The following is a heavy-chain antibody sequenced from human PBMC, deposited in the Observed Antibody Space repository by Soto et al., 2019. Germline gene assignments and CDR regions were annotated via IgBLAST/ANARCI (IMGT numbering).Heavy chain of an antibody. J-gene: IGHJ4*02. CDR3: ARDNQFLEGLLTSYFDL. CDR1: GYSFTGYA. V-gene: IGHV1-3*01. Sequence: GASVKVSCKASGYSFTGYAMQWVRRAPGQGLEWMGWINGNNGNTKYSQQFQGRVTFSRDTSANTAYMEVRSLRYEDTAVYYCARDNQFLEGLLTSYFDLRGQRTLVTVSS. CDR2: INGNNGNT. D-gene: IGHD3-3*01.